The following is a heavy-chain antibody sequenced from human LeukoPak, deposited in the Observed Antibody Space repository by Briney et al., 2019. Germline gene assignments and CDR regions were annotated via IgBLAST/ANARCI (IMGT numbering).Heavy chain of an antibody. J-gene: IGHJ4*02. CDR3: AREAASSSSGEIDF. V-gene: IGHV4-59*12. CDR2: IHYTGRT. Sequence: PETLSLTCTVSGGSIGRNSWNWIRQAPGKGLEWIGNIHYTGRTNYSPSLESRVTISLHTSKNQFSLRMNSVTAADTAVYYCAREAASSSSGEIDFWGQGTLVSVSS. D-gene: IGHD7-27*01. CDR1: GGSIGRNS.